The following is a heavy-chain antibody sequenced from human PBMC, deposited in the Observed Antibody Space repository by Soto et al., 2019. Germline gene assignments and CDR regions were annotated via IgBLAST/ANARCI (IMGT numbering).Heavy chain of an antibody. D-gene: IGHD6-13*01. V-gene: IGHV4-39*01. Sequence: SETLSLTCTVSGGSISSSSYYWGWIRQPPGKGLEWIGSIYYSGRTYYNPTLKSRVTISVDTSKNQVSLKLSSVTAADTAVYYCARHCIAAAGNYYYYYYMDVWGKGTTVTVSS. CDR2: IYYSGRT. J-gene: IGHJ6*03. CDR1: GGSISSSSYY. CDR3: ARHCIAAAGNYYYYYYMDV.